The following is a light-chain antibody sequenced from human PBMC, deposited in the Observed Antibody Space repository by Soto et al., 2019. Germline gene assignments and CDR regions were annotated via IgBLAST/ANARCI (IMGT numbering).Light chain of an antibody. CDR3: LQYHNLWA. J-gene: IGKJ1*01. CDR2: RAS. Sequence: ILMTQSPATVSESPGESATLSCRARQNIYYNVAWYRHRPGQAPRLLIYRASTRAPGVPARFSGSGSGTEFTLTISSLQPEDFTVYSCLQYHNLWAFGQGTKLEI. V-gene: IGKV3-15*01. CDR1: QNIYYN.